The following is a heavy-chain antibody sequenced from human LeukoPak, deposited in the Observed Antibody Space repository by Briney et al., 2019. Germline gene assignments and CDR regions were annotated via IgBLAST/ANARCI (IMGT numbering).Heavy chain of an antibody. CDR1: GYTFTGYY. D-gene: IGHD5-18*01. V-gene: IGHV1-2*02. CDR3: ARFSGYGRNWFDP. Sequence: GASVKVSCKASGYTFTGYYMHWVRQAPGQGLEWMGWINPNSGGTNYAQKFQGRVTMTRDTSTSTAYMELRSLRSDDTAVYYCARFSGYGRNWFDPWGQGTLVTVSS. CDR2: INPNSGGT. J-gene: IGHJ5*02.